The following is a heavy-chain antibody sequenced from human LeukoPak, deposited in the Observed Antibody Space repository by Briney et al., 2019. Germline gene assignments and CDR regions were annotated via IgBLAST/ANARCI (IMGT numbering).Heavy chain of an antibody. V-gene: IGHV1-69*04. J-gene: IGHJ5*02. CDR3: ARWRDSWSNWFDP. D-gene: IGHD6-13*01. CDR2: IIPILGIA. Sequence: GASVKVSCKASGGTFSSYAISWVRQAPGQGLEWMGRIIPILGIANYAQKFQGRVTITADKSTSTAYMELSSLRSEDTAVYYCARWRDSWSNWFDPWGQGTLVTVSS. CDR1: GGTFSSYA.